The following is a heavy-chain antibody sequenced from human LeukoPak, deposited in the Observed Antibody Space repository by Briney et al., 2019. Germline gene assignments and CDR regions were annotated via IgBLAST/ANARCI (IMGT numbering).Heavy chain of an antibody. CDR2: IAYDGSRA. D-gene: IGHD1-14*01. J-gene: IGHJ4*02. Sequence: PWRSLRLSCAGSGFTFGGYGMHWFRQTPGKGLEWVAVIAYDGSRAFYADSVKGRFTISRDNSKNTMSVQMDDLRAEDTAVYYCTRYNNDHFDYWGQGTLVTVSS. V-gene: IGHV3-33*01. CDR1: GFTFGGYG. CDR3: TRYNNDHFDY.